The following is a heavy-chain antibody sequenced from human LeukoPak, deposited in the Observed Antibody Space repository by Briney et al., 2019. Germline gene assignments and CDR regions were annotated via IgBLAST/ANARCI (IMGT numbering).Heavy chain of an antibody. Sequence: SETLSLTCAVYGGSFSGYYCNWIRQPPGKGLEWIGEINHSGSTYYNPSLKSRVTISVDTSKNQFSLKLSSVTAADTAVYYCARGSQRITMVRGVIKYGMDVWGQGTTVTVSS. CDR3: ARGSQRITMVRGVIKYGMDV. CDR2: INHSGST. CDR1: GGSFSGYY. V-gene: IGHV4-34*01. D-gene: IGHD3-10*01. J-gene: IGHJ6*02.